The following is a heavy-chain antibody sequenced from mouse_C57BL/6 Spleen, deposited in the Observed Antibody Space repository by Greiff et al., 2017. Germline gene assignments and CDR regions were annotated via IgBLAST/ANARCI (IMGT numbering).Heavy chain of an antibody. CDR1: GYTFTSYW. CDR2: IYPGSGST. Sequence: VQLQQPGAELVKPGASVKMSCKASGYTFTSYWITWVKQRPGQGLEWIGDIYPGSGSTNYNEKFKRKATLTVDTSSSTAYMQLSSLTSEDSAVYYCARGEKNKFILDYWGQGTTLTVSS. J-gene: IGHJ2*01. CDR3: ARGEKNKFILDY. V-gene: IGHV1-55*01. D-gene: IGHD1-1*01.